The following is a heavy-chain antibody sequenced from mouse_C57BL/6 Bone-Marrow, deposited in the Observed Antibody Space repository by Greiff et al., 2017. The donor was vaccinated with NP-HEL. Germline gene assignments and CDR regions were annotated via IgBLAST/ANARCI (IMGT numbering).Heavy chain of an antibody. CDR3: ARSGGYYPYWYFDV. V-gene: IGHV1-22*01. J-gene: IGHJ1*03. CDR2: INPNNGGT. D-gene: IGHD2-3*01. Sequence: EVKLMESGPELVKPGASVKMSCKASGYTFTDYNMHWVKQSHGKSLEWIGYINPNNGGTSYNQKFKGKATLTVNKSSSTAYMELRSLTSEDAAVYYCARSGGYYPYWYFDVWGTGTTVTVSS. CDR1: GYTFTDYN.